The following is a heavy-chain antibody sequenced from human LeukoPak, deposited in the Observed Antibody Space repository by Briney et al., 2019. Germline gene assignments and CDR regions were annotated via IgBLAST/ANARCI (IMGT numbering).Heavy chain of an antibody. Sequence: PGGSLRLSCAASGFTFSNYWMSWVRQAPGKGLEWVANINQGVSEKYYVDSVKGRFTISRDKSKNSLYLQMNSLRTEDTAVYYCVRPIPIQRWGQGNLVTVSS. J-gene: IGHJ1*01. V-gene: IGHV3-7*01. CDR1: GFTFSNYW. CDR2: INQGVSEK. CDR3: VRPIPIQR.